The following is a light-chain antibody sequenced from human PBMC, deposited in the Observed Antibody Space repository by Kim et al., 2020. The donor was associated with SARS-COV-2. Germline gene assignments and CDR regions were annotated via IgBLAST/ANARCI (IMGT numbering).Light chain of an antibody. V-gene: IGLV2-14*03. Sequence: GQSITISCTGTSSDVGGSTYVSWYQQHPGKAPKLMIYDVSNRPSGVSNRFSGSKSGNTASLTISGLQAEDEADYHCSSYTSSSTVVFGGGTKLTVL. CDR1: SSDVGGSTY. J-gene: IGLJ2*01. CDR2: DVS. CDR3: SSYTSSSTVV.